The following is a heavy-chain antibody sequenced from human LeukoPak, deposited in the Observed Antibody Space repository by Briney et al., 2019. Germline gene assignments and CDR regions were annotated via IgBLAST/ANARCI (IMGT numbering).Heavy chain of an antibody. J-gene: IGHJ4*02. CDR3: ARAMYSSSRTFDY. D-gene: IGHD6-13*01. CDR1: GFTVSSNY. CDR2: IYSGGST. V-gene: IGHV3-66*02. Sequence: GGSLRLSCAASGFTVSSNYMSWVRQAPGKGLEWVSVIYSGGSTYYADSVKGRFTISRDNSENTLYLQMNSLRAEDTAVYYCARAMYSSSRTFDYWGQGTLVTVSS.